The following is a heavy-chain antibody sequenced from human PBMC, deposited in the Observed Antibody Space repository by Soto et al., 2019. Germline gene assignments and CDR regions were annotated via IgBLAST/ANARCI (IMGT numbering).Heavy chain of an antibody. D-gene: IGHD3-22*01. CDR1: GGSISSYY. CDR3: ARATYYYDSSGSLAVDY. CDR2: IYYSGST. Sequence: SETLSLTCTVSGGSISSYYWSWIRQPPGKGLEWIGYIYYSGSTNYNPSLKSRVTISVDTSKNQFSLKLSSVTAADTAVYYCARATYYYDSSGSLAVDYWGQGTLVTVSS. J-gene: IGHJ4*02. V-gene: IGHV4-59*01.